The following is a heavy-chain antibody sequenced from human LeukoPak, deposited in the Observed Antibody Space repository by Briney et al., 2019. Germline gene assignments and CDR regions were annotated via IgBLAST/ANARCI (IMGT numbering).Heavy chain of an antibody. CDR2: IKQDGSEK. Sequence: GGSLRLSCAASGFTFGSYWMSWVRQAPGKGLEWVANIKQDGSEKYYVDSVKGRFTISRDNAKNSLYLQMNSLRAEDTAVYYCARERNLTGYYPYYYYYGMDVWGQGTTVTVSS. V-gene: IGHV3-7*01. CDR3: ARERNLTGYYPYYYYYGMDV. D-gene: IGHD3-9*01. J-gene: IGHJ6*02. CDR1: GFTFGSYW.